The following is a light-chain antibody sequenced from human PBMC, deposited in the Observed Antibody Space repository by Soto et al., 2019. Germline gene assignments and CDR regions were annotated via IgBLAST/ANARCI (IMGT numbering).Light chain of an antibody. J-gene: IGKJ4*01. Sequence: DIRVTQSPSSLSASIGDRVTIACQASRGIGTHLNWYQQKPGKAPKLRIYHASSLDTGVPPRFRGSGSGTHFTFTISRLEPEDIATYYRQQYNDLLFTFGGGTKVEIK. CDR3: QQYNDLLFT. V-gene: IGKV1-33*01. CDR1: RGIGTH. CDR2: HAS.